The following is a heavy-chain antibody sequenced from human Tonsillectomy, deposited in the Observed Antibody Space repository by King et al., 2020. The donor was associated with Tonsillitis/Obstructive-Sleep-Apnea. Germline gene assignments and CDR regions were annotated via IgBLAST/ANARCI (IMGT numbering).Heavy chain of an antibody. Sequence: VQLQQWGAGLLKPSETLSLTCAVYGGSFSGYYWSWIRQPPGKGLEWIGEINHSGSTNYNPFLKSRVTISVDTSKNQFSLKLSSVTAADTAVYYCAREDIVVVPAARGDAFDIWGQGTMVTVSS. V-gene: IGHV4-34*01. CDR3: AREDIVVVPAARGDAFDI. CDR1: GGSFSGYY. D-gene: IGHD2-2*01. J-gene: IGHJ3*02. CDR2: INHSGST.